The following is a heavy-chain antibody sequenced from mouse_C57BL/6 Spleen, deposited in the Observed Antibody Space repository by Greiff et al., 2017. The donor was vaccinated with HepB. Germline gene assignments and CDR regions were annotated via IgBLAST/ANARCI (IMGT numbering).Heavy chain of an antibody. CDR1: GYTFTSYW. Sequence: QVQLKQPGAELVKPGASVKVSCKASGYTFTSYWMHWVKQRPGQGLEWIGRIHPSDSDTNYNQKFKGKATLTVDKSSSTAYMQLSSLTSEDSAVYYCAIGGYYGHSTGYFDVWGTGPTVTVSS. D-gene: IGHD1-2*01. V-gene: IGHV1-74*01. CDR3: AIGGYYGHSTGYFDV. J-gene: IGHJ1*03. CDR2: IHPSDSDT.